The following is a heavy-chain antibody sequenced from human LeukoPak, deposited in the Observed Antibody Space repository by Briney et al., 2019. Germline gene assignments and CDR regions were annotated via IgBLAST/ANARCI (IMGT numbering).Heavy chain of an antibody. CDR1: GGTFSSYA. CDR2: IIPISGTA. CDR3: ARPRGQ. V-gene: IGHV1-69*05. J-gene: IGHJ4*02. Sequence: SVKVSCKAAGGTFSSYAFSWVRQPPAQGLEWMGRIIPISGTANYAQKFQGRVTITTDESTSTAYMELSSLRSEDTAVYYCARPRGQWGQGTLVTVSS.